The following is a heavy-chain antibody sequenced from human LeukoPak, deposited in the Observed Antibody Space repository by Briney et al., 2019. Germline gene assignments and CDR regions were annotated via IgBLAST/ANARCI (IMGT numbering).Heavy chain of an antibody. D-gene: IGHD2-21*01. CDR3: ARASPAVITDH. J-gene: IGHJ4*02. CDR1: RYTLTTYG. V-gene: IGHV1-18*01. Sequence: SVKVSCKASRYTLTTYGIIWLRQAPGQGLEWMGRINADNCNTHFAQKFQGRVTLTTDRSTSTAYMELRSLTSDDTDVYYCARASPAVITDHWGQGSLVIVSS. CDR2: INADNCNT.